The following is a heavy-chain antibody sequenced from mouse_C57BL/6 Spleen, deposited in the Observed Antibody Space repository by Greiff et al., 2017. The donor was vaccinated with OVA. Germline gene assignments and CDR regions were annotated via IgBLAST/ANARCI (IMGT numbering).Heavy chain of an antibody. CDR1: GYTFTDYY. CDR3: ARSPYDLGGDY. J-gene: IGHJ2*01. Sequence: SGPVLVKPGASVKMSCKASGYTFTDYYMNWVKQSHGKSLEWIGVINPYNGGTSYNQKFKGKATLTVDKSSSTAYMELNSLTSEDSAVYYCARSPYDLGGDYWGQGTTLTVSS. CDR2: INPYNGGT. D-gene: IGHD2-4*01. V-gene: IGHV1-19*01.